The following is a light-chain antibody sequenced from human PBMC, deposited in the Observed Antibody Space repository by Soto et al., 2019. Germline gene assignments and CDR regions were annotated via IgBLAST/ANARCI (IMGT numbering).Light chain of an antibody. Sequence: DIQMTQSPSTLSASVGDRVTITCRASQSINTWLAWYQQKPGKEPKLLIYKETSLGSWVPSRFSGSGSWTEVTPTSCSLQPVDFAIYYCELDNSHSCDSVGQGTKLELK. CDR2: KET. CDR1: QSINTW. CDR3: ELDNSHSCDS. V-gene: IGKV1-5*03. J-gene: IGKJ2*01.